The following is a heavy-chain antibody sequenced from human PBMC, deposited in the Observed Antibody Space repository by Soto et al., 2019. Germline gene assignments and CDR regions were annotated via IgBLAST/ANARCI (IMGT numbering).Heavy chain of an antibody. CDR1: GYTFTSYG. J-gene: IGHJ6*02. CDR2: ISAYNGNT. Sequence: ASVKVSCKASGYTFTSYGISWVRQAPGQGLEWMGWISAYNGNTNYAQKLQGRVTMTTDTSTSTAYMELRSLRSEDTAVYYCARGYDFWSGYLYRYYYYGMDVWGQGTTVTVSS. V-gene: IGHV1-18*01. CDR3: ARGYDFWSGYLYRYYYYGMDV. D-gene: IGHD3-3*01.